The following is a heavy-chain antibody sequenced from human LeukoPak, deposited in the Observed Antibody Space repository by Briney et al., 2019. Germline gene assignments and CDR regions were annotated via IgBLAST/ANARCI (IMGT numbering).Heavy chain of an antibody. V-gene: IGHV1-69*05. CDR1: GGTFSSYA. Sequence: SVKVSCKASGGTFSSYAISWVRQAPGQGLEWMGGIIPIFGTANYAQKLQGRVTMTTDTSTSTAYMELRSLRSDDTAVYYCASTMERIAAASRAFDIWGQGTMVTVSS. CDR3: ASTMERIAAASRAFDI. J-gene: IGHJ3*02. D-gene: IGHD6-13*01. CDR2: IIPIFGTA.